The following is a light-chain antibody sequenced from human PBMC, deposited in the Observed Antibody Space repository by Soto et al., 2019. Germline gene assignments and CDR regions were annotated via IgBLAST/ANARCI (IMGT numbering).Light chain of an antibody. CDR1: QSLGSSY. CDR3: QKYAASSRGIT. J-gene: IGKJ5*01. CDR2: DAS. Sequence: ENVLTQSPATLSLSPGERATLSCGASQSLGSSYLAWYQQKPGLAPRLLIYDASTRATGIPDRFSGSGSGTDFTLTISRLEPEDFAVYYCQKYAASSRGITFGQGTRLE. V-gene: IGKV3D-20*01.